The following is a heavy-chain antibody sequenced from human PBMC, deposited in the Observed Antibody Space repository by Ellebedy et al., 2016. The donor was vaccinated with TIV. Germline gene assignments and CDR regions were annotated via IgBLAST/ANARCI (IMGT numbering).Heavy chain of an antibody. Sequence: SETLSLTXTVSGYSISSGYYWGWIRQPPGKGLEWIGSIYHSGSTYYNPSLKSRVTISVDTSKNQFSLKLSSVTAADTAVYYCARVRGWFDPWGQGTLVTVSS. V-gene: IGHV4-38-2*02. CDR2: IYHSGST. J-gene: IGHJ5*02. CDR1: GYSISSGYY. CDR3: ARVRGWFDP.